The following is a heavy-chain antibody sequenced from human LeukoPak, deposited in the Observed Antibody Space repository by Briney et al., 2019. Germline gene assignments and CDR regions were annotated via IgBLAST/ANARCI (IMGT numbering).Heavy chain of an antibody. CDR2: IYYSGST. CDR3: ASGDGYNQFDY. J-gene: IGHJ4*02. V-gene: IGHV4-59*08. Sequence: SETLSLTCTVSGGSISSYYWSWIRQPPGKGLEWIGYIYYSGSTNYNPSLKSRVTISVDTSKNQFSLKLSSVTAADTAVYYCASGDGYNQFDYWGRGTLVTVSS. CDR1: GGSISSYY. D-gene: IGHD5-24*01.